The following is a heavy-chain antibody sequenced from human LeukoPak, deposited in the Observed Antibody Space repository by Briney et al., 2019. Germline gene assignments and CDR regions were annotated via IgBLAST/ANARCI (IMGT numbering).Heavy chain of an antibody. D-gene: IGHD1-26*01. CDR3: ARAGVVGATTSSFDY. CDR2: ISAYNGNT. CDR1: GGTFGSYA. J-gene: IGHJ4*02. V-gene: IGHV1-18*01. Sequence: ASVKVSCKASGGTFGSYAISWVRQAPGQGLEWMGWISAYNGNTNYAQKLQGRVTMTTDTSTSTAYMELRSLRSDDTAVYYCARAGVVGATTSSFDYWGQGTLVTVSS.